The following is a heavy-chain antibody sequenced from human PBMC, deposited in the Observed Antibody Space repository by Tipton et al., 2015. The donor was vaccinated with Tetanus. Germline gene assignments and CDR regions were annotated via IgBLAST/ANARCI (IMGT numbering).Heavy chain of an antibody. CDR1: AYILTGHS. V-gene: IGHV1-2*06. CDR2: INLNLGAA. J-gene: IGHJ4*02. Sequence: QMQLVQSGAEVKKPGASVKVSCKTSAYILTGHSMSWVRQAPGHGLEWMGRINLNLGAAEYAPKFQGRVTMTRDTSVRTAYLELTRLESDDTAVYYCTAERISNFFSTVTTPEDYWGQGTLVIVSS. D-gene: IGHD4-17*01. CDR3: TAERISNFFSTVTTPEDY.